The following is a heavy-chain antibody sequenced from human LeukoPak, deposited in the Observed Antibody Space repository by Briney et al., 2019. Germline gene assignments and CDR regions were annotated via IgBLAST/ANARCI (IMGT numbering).Heavy chain of an antibody. CDR3: ASSPKITMVRGVKEVEY. D-gene: IGHD3-10*01. J-gene: IGHJ4*02. Sequence: ASVKVSCKASGYTFTSYYMHWLRQAPGQGLEWMGLINPSGGSTSYAQKFQGRVTMTRDTSTSTVYMELSSLRSEDTAVYYCASSPKITMVRGVKEVEYWGQGTLVTVSS. CDR2: INPSGGST. V-gene: IGHV1-46*01. CDR1: GYTFTSYY.